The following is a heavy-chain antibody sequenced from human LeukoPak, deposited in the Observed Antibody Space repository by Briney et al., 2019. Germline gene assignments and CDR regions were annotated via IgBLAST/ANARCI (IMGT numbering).Heavy chain of an antibody. CDR2: IRYDGSNK. D-gene: IGHD3-3*01. CDR1: GFTFSSYG. J-gene: IGHJ5*02. Sequence: GGSLRLSCAASGFTFSSYGMHWVRQAPGKGLEWVAFIRYDGSNKYYADSVKGRFTISRDNSKNTLYLQMNSLRAEDTAVYYCAKDRRSDFWSGYFTGGWFDPWGQGTLVTVSS. CDR3: AKDRRSDFWSGYFTGGWFDP. V-gene: IGHV3-30*02.